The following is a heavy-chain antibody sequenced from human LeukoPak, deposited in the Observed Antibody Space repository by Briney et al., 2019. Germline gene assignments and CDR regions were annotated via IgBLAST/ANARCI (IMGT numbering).Heavy chain of an antibody. J-gene: IGHJ4*02. CDR1: GFTFSSYS. D-gene: IGHD3-10*01. Sequence: GGSLRLSCAASGFTFSSYSMNWVRQAPGKGLEWVSSISSSSSYIYYADSVKGRFTISRDNAKNSLYLQMNSLRAEDTAVYYCARDSGSGSWQTYYFDYWGQGTLVTVSS. V-gene: IGHV3-21*01. CDR3: ARDSGSGSWQTYYFDY. CDR2: ISSSSSYI.